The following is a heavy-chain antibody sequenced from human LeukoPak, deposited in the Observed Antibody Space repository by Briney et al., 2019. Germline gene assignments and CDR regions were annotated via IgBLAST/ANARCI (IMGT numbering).Heavy chain of an antibody. CDR3: ARGGSGSYLYYFDY. V-gene: IGHV3-64*01. J-gene: IGHJ4*02. CDR1: GFTFNSYA. D-gene: IGHD3-10*01. Sequence: GGSLRLSCAASGFTFNSYAMHWVRQAPGKGLEYVSAISSNGGSTYYANSVKGRFTISRDNSKNTLYLQMGSLRAEDMAVYYCARGGSGSYLYYFDYWGQGTLVTVSS. CDR2: ISSNGGST.